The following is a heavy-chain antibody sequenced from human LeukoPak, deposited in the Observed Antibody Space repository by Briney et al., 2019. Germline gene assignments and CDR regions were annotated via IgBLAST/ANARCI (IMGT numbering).Heavy chain of an antibody. CDR2: IYHSGST. Sequence: PSETLSLTCAVSGGSISSDSWWSWVRQPPGKGLEWIGEIYHSGSTNYNPSLRNLVTISLDKSKNQFSLKLSSVTAADTAVYYCARASLRGYYFDYWGQGTLVTVSS. CDR1: GGSISSDSW. V-gene: IGHV4-4*02. D-gene: IGHD3-22*01. CDR3: ARASLRGYYFDY. J-gene: IGHJ4*02.